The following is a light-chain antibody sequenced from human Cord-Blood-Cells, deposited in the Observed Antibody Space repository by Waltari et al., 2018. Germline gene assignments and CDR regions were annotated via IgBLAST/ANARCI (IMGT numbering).Light chain of an antibody. CDR3: QQSYSTPPT. CDR2: AAS. CDR1: QSISSY. Sequence: DIQMTQSPSSLSASVGDRVTITCRASQSISSYLNWYQQKPGKAPKLLIYAASSLQSGVPSRFGGSGSGTDFTLTISSLQPEDFATYYCQQSYSTPPTLGQGTRLEIK. J-gene: IGKJ5*01. V-gene: IGKV1-39*01.